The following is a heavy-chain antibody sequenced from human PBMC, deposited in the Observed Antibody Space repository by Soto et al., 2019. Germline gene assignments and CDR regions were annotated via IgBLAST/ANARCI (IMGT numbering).Heavy chain of an antibody. CDR1: GGSISSGGYY. Sequence: QVQLQESGPGLVKPSQTLSLTCTVSGGSISSGGYYWSWIRQHPGKGLEWIGYIYYSGSTYYNPSLKSRVTISVDTSKNQFSLKLSSVTAADTAVYYCARAGLKHYDFWSGYPGAFDIWGQGTMVTVSS. D-gene: IGHD3-3*01. V-gene: IGHV4-31*03. J-gene: IGHJ3*02. CDR3: ARAGLKHYDFWSGYPGAFDI. CDR2: IYYSGST.